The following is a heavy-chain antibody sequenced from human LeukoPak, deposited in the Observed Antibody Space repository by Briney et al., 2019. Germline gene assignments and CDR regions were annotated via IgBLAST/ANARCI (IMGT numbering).Heavy chain of an antibody. V-gene: IGHV3-23*01. Sequence: GGPLRISCVSSGFTFSSYAMCWVRQAPGKGLEWVSAISGSGGSTYYADSVKGRFTISRDNSKNTLNLQMNSQRAEDTAVYYCAKAYSSGWYHDDYWGQGTLVTVSS. CDR3: AKAYSSGWYHDDY. D-gene: IGHD6-19*01. J-gene: IGHJ4*02. CDR1: GFTFSSYA. CDR2: ISGSGGST.